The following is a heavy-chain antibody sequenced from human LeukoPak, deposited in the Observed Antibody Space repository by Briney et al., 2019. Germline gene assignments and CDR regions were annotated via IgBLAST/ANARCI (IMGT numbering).Heavy chain of an antibody. J-gene: IGHJ1*01. V-gene: IGHV4-59*01. CDR1: GGSISSYY. CDR3: ARSPRDSSGYAEYFQH. D-gene: IGHD3-22*01. Sequence: SETLSLTCTVSGGSISSYYRSWIRQPPGKGLEWIGYIYYSGSTNYNPSLKSRVTISVDTSKNQFSLKLSSVTAADTAVYYCARSPRDSSGYAEYFQHWGQGTLVTVSS. CDR2: IYYSGST.